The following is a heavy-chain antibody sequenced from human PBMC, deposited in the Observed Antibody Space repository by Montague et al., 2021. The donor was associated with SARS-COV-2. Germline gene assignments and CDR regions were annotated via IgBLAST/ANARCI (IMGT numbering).Heavy chain of an antibody. Sequence: CAISGDSVSSNIATWNWIRQSPPRGLEWLGRTYYRSKWYNGYAESVKSRITIDPDTSKHQFSLHLNSVTPEDTAVYYCARIPVGSKYYFDFWGQGTLVIVSS. CDR1: GDSVSSNIAT. CDR2: TYYRSKWYN. V-gene: IGHV6-1*01. J-gene: IGHJ4*02. D-gene: IGHD2-2*01. CDR3: ARIPVGSKYYFDF.